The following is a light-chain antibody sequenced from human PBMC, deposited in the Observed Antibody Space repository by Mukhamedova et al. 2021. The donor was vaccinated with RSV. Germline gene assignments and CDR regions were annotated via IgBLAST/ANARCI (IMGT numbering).Light chain of an antibody. V-gene: IGKV3-20*01. Sequence: HGETPRLLIYGVFNRATGIPDRFSGSGSGTDFSLTISRLEPEDFAVYYSQQYVTSSLTFGGGTNGDLK. CDR2: GVF. J-gene: IGKJ4*01. CDR3: QQYVTSSLT.